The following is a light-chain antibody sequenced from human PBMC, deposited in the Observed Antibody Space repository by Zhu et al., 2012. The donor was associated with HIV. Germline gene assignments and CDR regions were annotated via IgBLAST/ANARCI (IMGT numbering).Light chain of an antibody. CDR1: QSVSSTY. J-gene: IGKJ4*01. CDR3: QQYGSSPLT. CDR2: GAS. Sequence: EIMLTQSPGTLSLAPGERGTLFCRASQSVSSTYVAWYQQKRGQPPRLLLYGASDRAPGIPDRFSGGGSGTLFILTIDRPEPEDVAVYYCQQYGSSPLTFGGGSKVEI. V-gene: IGKV3-20*01.